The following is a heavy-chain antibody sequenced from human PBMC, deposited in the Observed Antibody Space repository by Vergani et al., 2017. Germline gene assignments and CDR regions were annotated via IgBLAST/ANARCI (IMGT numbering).Heavy chain of an antibody. D-gene: IGHD5-12*01. Sequence: QVQLVQSGAEVKKPGASVKVSCKVSGYTLTELSMHWVRQAPGKGREWMGGFDPEDGETIYAQKFQGRVTMTEDTSTDTAYMERSSLGSEDTAVYYCATPRLRFSYYYYYGMDVWGQGTTVTVSS. CDR3: ATPRLRFSYYYYYGMDV. V-gene: IGHV1-24*01. J-gene: IGHJ6*02. CDR2: FDPEDGET. CDR1: GYTLTELS.